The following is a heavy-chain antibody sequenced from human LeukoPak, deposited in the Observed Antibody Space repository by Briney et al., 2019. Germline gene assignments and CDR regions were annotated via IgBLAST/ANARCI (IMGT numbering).Heavy chain of an antibody. CDR3: AKQELLWFGPIDY. J-gene: IGHJ4*02. Sequence: GGSLRLSCAVSGFTFSSYGMSWVRQAPGKGLEWVSAISGSGSSTYYADSVKGRFTISRDNSKNTLYLQMNSLRADDTALYYCAKQELLWFGPIDYWGQGNLVTVSS. CDR2: ISGSGSST. V-gene: IGHV3-23*01. CDR1: GFTFSSYG. D-gene: IGHD3-10*01.